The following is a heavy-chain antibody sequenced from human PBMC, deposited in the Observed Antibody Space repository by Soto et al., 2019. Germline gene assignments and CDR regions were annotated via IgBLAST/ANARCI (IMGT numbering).Heavy chain of an antibody. D-gene: IGHD2-15*01. CDR1: GGSISSSSYY. CDR3: ARHTPAISISDH. CDR2: IYYSGST. J-gene: IGHJ4*02. Sequence: QLQLQESGPGLVKPSETLSLTCTVSGGSISSSSYYWGWIRKPPGKGLEWIGSIYYSGSTYYNPSLKWRVTISVDTSKNQFSLKLSSVTAADTAVYYCARHTPAISISDHWGQGTLVTVSS. V-gene: IGHV4-39*01.